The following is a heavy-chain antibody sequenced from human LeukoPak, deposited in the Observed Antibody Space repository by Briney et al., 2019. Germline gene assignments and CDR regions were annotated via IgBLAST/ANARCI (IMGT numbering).Heavy chain of an antibody. CDR2: ISGSGDST. Sequence: GGSLRLSCAASGFTYSRFAMSWVRQAPGKGLEWVSAISGSGDSTYYAESVKGRFTISRDNSKNTLYLQMNSLRVEDTAVYYCAKTGYDSSGYLDYWGQGTLVTVSS. V-gene: IGHV3-23*01. D-gene: IGHD3-22*01. CDR3: AKTGYDSSGYLDY. CDR1: GFTYSRFA. J-gene: IGHJ4*02.